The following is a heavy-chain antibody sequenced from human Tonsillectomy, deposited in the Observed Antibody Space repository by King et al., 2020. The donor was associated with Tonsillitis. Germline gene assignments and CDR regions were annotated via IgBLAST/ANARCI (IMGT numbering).Heavy chain of an antibody. CDR3: AKEGSSTSWHYYYGMDV. V-gene: IGHV3-23*04. CDR2: ISGSGGST. Sequence: QLVQSGGGLVQPGGSLRLSCAASGFTFSIYAMTWVRQAPGKGLEWVSAISGSGGSTYYADSVKGRFTISRDSSKNTLYLQMNSLRAEDTAVYYCAKEGSSTSWHYYYGMDVWGQGPTVTVSS. J-gene: IGHJ6*02. D-gene: IGHD6-13*01. CDR1: GFTFSIYA.